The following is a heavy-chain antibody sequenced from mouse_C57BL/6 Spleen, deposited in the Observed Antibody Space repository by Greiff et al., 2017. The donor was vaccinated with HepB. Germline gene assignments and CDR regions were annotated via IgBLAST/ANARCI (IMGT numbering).Heavy chain of an antibody. V-gene: IGHV1-39*01. J-gene: IGHJ2*01. CDR3: AREGQLGPDD. D-gene: IGHD4-1*02. CDR2: IYPSCGTT. CDR1: GYSFTNYG. Sequence: EVQLQQSGPELVTPGASVKISCKASGYSFTNYGINWVKQSTGKGLEWIGVIYPSCGTTNYNQKFKGKATLTVDQSSSTAYMQLSSLTSEDSAVYSCAREGQLGPDDWGPGTTVTVSS.